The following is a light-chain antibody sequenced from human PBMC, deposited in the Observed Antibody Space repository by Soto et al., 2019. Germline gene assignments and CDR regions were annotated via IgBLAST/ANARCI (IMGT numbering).Light chain of an antibody. Sequence: QSALTQPASVSGSPGQSITISCTGTRSDVGGYNYVSWYQQHPGKAPKLMIYDVSNRPSGVSNRVSGSKSGNTASLTISGLQAEDEADYYCSSYTSSSTQVFGTGTKLTVL. CDR2: DVS. V-gene: IGLV2-14*01. J-gene: IGLJ1*01. CDR3: SSYTSSSTQV. CDR1: RSDVGGYNY.